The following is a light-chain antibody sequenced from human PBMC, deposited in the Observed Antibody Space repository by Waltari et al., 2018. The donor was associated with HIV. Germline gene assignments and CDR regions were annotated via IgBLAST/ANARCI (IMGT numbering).Light chain of an antibody. J-gene: IGLJ2*01. Sequence: SYVLTQPPSVSVAPGQTARIACGGTNIGSKRVHWHQQKPGQAPVLVVYDDTDRPSGIPERFSGSNSGNTATLTISRVEAGDEADYYCQVWDINTDHVLFGGGTKLTVL. CDR2: DDT. CDR1: NIGSKR. CDR3: QVWDINTDHVL. V-gene: IGLV3-21*02.